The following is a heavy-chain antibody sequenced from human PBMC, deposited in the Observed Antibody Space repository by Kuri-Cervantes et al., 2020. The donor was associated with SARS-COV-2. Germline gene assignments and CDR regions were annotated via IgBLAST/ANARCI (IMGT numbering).Heavy chain of an antibody. J-gene: IGHJ2*01. CDR2: IYHSGST. CDR3: AREARITIFGVVTLAYFDL. D-gene: IGHD3-3*01. V-gene: IGHV4-38-2*02. Sequence: SQTLSLTCAVSGYSICSGYYWGWIRQPPGKGLEWIGSIYHSGSTYYNPSLKSRVTISVDTSKNQFSLKLSSVTAADTAVYYCAREARITIFGVVTLAYFDLWGHGTLVTVSS. CDR1: GYSICSGYY.